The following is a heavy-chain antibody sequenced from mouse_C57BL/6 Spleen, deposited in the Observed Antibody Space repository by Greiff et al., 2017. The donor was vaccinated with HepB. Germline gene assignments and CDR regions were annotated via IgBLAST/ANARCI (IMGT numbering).Heavy chain of an antibody. CDR1: GYSFTDYN. CDR2: INPNYGTT. D-gene: IGHD1-1*01. CDR3: TREGNYGSSYFWFAY. J-gene: IGHJ3*01. V-gene: IGHV1-39*01. Sequence: EVQRVESGPELVKPGASVKISCKASGYSFTDYNMNWVKQSNGKSLEWIGVINPNYGTTSYNQKFKGKATLTVDQSSSTAYMQLNSLTSEDSAVYYCTREGNYGSSYFWFAYWGQGTLVTVSA.